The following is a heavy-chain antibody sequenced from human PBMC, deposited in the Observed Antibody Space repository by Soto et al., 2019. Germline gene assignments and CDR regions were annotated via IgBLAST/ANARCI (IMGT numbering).Heavy chain of an antibody. D-gene: IGHD2-2*01. J-gene: IGHJ6*02. CDR3: ARDHCSSTSCYDWTPTNGTSYYYYYGMDV. CDR2: INPNSGGT. V-gene: IGHV1-2*04. Sequence: ASVKVSCKASGYTFTGYYMHWVRQAPGQGLEWMGWINPNSGGTNYAQKFQGWVTMTRDTSISTAYMELSRLRSDDTAGYYCARDHCSSTSCYDWTPTNGTSYYYYYGMDVWGQGTTVTVSS. CDR1: GYTFTGYY.